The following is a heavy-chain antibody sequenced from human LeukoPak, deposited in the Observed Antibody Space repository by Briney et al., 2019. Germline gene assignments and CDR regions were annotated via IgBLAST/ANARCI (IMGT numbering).Heavy chain of an antibody. CDR1: GFAFNKYG. V-gene: IGHV3-30*02. CDR3: AKDRDIVVVPAAIRQGLDY. J-gene: IGHJ4*02. Sequence: GGSLRLSCAASGFAFNKYGMHWVRQAPGKGLEWVAVIWHDGRNKYYADYVKGRFTISRDNSKNTLYLQMNSLRAEDTAVYYCAKDRDIVVVPAAIRQGLDYWGQGTLVTVSS. CDR2: IWHDGRNK. D-gene: IGHD2-2*01.